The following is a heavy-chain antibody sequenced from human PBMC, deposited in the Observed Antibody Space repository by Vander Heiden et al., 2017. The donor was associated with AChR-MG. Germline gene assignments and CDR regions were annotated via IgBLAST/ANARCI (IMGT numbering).Heavy chain of an antibody. CDR1: GSTFRSYD. CDR3: AKDGVGYYDSRAYYFVDY. Sequence: QVQPVESGGGVVQPGRSMRLSSAASGSTFRSYDIHWVRHAPGKGLGWVAVISYEGTNKYYAGSVKGRITISRDNSKNTLYLQLSSLRAEDTAVYYCAKDGVGYYDSRAYYFVDYWGQGTLVTVSS. J-gene: IGHJ4*02. CDR2: ISYEGTNK. D-gene: IGHD3-22*01. V-gene: IGHV3-30*18.